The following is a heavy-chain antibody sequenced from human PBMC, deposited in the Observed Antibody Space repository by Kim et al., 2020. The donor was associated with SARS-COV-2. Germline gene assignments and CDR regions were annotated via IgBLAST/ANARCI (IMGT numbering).Heavy chain of an antibody. Sequence: GGSLRLSCAASGFTFDDYAMHWVRQAPGKGLEWVSGISWNSGSIGYADSVKGRFTISRDNAKNSLYLQMNSLRAEDTALYYCAKDNGYYYGSGPSYYFDYWGQGTLVTVSS. J-gene: IGHJ4*02. CDR2: ISWNSGSI. V-gene: IGHV3-9*01. CDR1: GFTFDDYA. CDR3: AKDNGYYYGSGPSYYFDY. D-gene: IGHD3-10*01.